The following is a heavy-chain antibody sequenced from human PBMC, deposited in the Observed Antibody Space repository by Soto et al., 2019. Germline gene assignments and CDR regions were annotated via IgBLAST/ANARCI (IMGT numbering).Heavy chain of an antibody. D-gene: IGHD3-9*01. J-gene: IGHJ4*02. CDR2: ISHDGSNK. Sequence: QVQLVESGGGVVQPGRSLRLSCAASGFTFSSHVMHWVRQAPGKGLEWVAVISHDGSNKYYADSVKGRFTISRDNSKNTLYLQMNSLRAEDMAVYYCARGDGYYDLLTQPDYWGQGTLVTVSS. CDR1: GFTFSSHV. CDR3: ARGDGYYDLLTQPDY. V-gene: IGHV3-30-3*01.